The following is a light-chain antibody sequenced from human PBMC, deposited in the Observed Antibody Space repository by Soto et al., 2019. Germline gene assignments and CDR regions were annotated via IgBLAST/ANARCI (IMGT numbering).Light chain of an antibody. CDR3: QQSDSTPPYT. CDR2: AAS. J-gene: IGKJ2*01. V-gene: IGKV1-39*01. CDR1: QSISNY. Sequence: DIQMTQSPSSLSPSVGDRVTITCRASQSISNYLNWYQQKPGKAPKLLIYAASSLQSGVPSRFRGSGSGTDFTLTIISLQPEDFATYYCQQSDSTPPYTFGQGTKLEIK.